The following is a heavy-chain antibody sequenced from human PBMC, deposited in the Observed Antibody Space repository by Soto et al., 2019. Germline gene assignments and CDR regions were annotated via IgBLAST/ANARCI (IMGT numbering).Heavy chain of an antibody. D-gene: IGHD5-18*01. CDR3: AREIRGYSYGLGYYFDY. CDR1: GGTFSSYA. CDR2: IIPIFGTA. V-gene: IGHV1-69*12. Sequence: QVQLVQSGAEVKKPGSSVKVSCKASGGTFSSYAISWVRQAPGQGLEWMGGIIPIFGTANYAQKFQGRVTMTEXXSXSXVYMELSSLRSEDTSVYYGAREIRGYSYGLGYYFDYWGQGTLVAVSS. J-gene: IGHJ4*02.